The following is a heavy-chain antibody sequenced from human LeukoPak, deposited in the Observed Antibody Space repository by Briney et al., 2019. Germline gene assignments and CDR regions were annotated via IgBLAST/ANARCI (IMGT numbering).Heavy chain of an antibody. Sequence: ASVNVSCKASGYTFTRYGISWVRQAPGQGLEWMGWISAYNGKTNYAQKLQGRVTMTTDTSTNTAYMELRSLRSEDTAVYYCARLYLPATRFDYWGQGTLVTVSS. CDR3: ARLYLPATRFDY. CDR2: ISAYNGKT. D-gene: IGHD5-24*01. CDR1: GYTFTRYG. V-gene: IGHV1-18*01. J-gene: IGHJ4*02.